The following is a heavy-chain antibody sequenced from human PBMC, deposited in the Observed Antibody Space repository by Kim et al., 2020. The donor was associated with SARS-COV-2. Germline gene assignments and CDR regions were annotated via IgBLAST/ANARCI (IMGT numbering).Heavy chain of an antibody. CDR1: GFTFSSYG. V-gene: IGHV3-30*18. CDR2: ISYDGSNK. CDR3: AKVATGRTLWFGELLGYYYGMDV. Sequence: GGSLRLSCAASGFTFSSYGMHWVRQAPGKGLEWVAVISYDGSNKYYADSVKGRFTISRDNSKNTLYLQMNSLRAEDTAVYYCAKVATGRTLWFGELLGYYYGMDVWGQGTTVTVSS. J-gene: IGHJ6*02. D-gene: IGHD3-10*01.